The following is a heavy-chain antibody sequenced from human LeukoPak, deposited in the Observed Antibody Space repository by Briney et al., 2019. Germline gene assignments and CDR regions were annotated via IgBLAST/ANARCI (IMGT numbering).Heavy chain of an antibody. Sequence: PGGSLRLSCAASGFTFSSYGMHWVRQAPGKGLEWVAFIRYDGSNKYYADSVKGRFTISRDNAKNSLYLQMNSLRVEDTAVYYCARSPWDSRLYMDVWGKGTTVTVSS. CDR2: IRYDGSNK. J-gene: IGHJ6*03. CDR3: ARSPWDSRLYMDV. CDR1: GFTFSSYG. D-gene: IGHD1-26*01. V-gene: IGHV3-30*02.